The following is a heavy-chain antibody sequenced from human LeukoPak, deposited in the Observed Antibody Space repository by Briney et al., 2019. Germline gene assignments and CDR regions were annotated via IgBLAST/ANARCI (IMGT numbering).Heavy chain of an antibody. CDR1: GGSISSYY. Sequence: SETLSLTCTVSGGSISSYYWSWIRQPPGKGLEWIGYIYYSGSTNYNPSLKSRVTISVDTSKNQFSLKLSSVTAADPAVYYCAGHSSGPYYYFDYWGQGTLVTVSS. CDR2: IYYSGST. J-gene: IGHJ4*02. V-gene: IGHV4-59*01. CDR3: AGHSSGPYYYFDY. D-gene: IGHD3-22*01.